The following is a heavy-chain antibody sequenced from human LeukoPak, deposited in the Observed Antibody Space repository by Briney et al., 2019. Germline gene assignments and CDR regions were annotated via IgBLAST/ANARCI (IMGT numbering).Heavy chain of an antibody. CDR3: ARKDDILTGIDC. J-gene: IGHJ4*02. D-gene: IGHD3-9*01. CDR2: MNPNSGNT. CDR1: GYTFTSSD. Sequence: ASVKVSCKASGYTFTSSDINWVRQATGQGLEWMGWMNPNSGNTGYAQKFQGRVTMTRNTSISTAYMELSSLRSEDTAVYYCARKDDILTGIDCWGQGTLVTVSS. V-gene: IGHV1-8*01.